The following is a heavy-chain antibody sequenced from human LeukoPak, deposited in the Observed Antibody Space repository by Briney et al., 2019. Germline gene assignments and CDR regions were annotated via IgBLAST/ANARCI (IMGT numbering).Heavy chain of an antibody. J-gene: IGHJ4*02. CDR1: GGTFSSYA. CDR3: ARAGEVTRGFDY. D-gene: IGHD4-17*01. Sequence: ASVKVSCKASGGTFSSYAISWVRQAPGQGLEWMGGIIPIFGTANYAQKFQGRVTITADESTSTAYMELSSLRSEDTAVYYCARAGEVTRGFDYWGQGTLVTVSS. CDR2: IIPIFGTA. V-gene: IGHV1-69*13.